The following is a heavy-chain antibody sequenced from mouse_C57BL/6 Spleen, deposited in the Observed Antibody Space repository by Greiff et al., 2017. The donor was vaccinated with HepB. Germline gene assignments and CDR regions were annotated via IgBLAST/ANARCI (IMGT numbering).Heavy chain of an antibody. CDR1: GYTFTSYW. CDR3: ARFDDGYQGGYYAMDY. J-gene: IGHJ4*01. Sequence: QVQLQQPGAELVKPGASVKLSCKASGYTFTSYWMHWVKQRPGRGLEWIGRIDPNSGGTKYNEKFKSKATLTVDKPSSTAYMQLSSLTSEDSAVYYWARFDDGYQGGYYAMDYWGQRTSVTVSS. CDR2: IDPNSGGT. D-gene: IGHD2-3*01. V-gene: IGHV1-72*01.